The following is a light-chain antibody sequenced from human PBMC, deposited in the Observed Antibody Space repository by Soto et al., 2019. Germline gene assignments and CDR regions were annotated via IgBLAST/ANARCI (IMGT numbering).Light chain of an antibody. Sequence: QSVLTQPASVSGSPGQSITISCTGTSSEVGGYNYVSWYQQHPGKAPKLMIYDVSNRPSGVSNRFSGSKSGNTASLTISGLQAEDEADYYCSSYTSSSTYVFGTGTKV. CDR1: SSEVGGYNY. CDR2: DVS. CDR3: SSYTSSSTYV. J-gene: IGLJ1*01. V-gene: IGLV2-14*01.